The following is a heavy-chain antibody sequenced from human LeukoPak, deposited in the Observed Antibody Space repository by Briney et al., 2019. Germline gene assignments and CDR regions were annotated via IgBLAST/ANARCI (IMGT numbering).Heavy chain of an antibody. Sequence: GESLKISCKGSGYKFTSYWIGWVRQMPGEGLEWMGIIYPGDSDTRYSPSFQGQVTISADKSISTAYLQWSSLKASDTAMYYCARLRSDYYYYYYMDVWGKGTTVTVSS. CDR1: GYKFTSYW. CDR3: ARLRSDYYYYYYMDV. V-gene: IGHV5-51*01. J-gene: IGHJ6*03. CDR2: IYPGDSDT.